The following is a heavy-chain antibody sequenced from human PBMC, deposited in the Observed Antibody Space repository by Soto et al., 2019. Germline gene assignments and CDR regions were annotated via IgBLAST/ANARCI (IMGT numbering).Heavy chain of an antibody. CDR3: AKILGRKYSRTPLSHFDY. CDR2: ISYDGSNK. J-gene: IGHJ4*02. Sequence: QVQLVESGGGVVQPGRSLRLSCAASGFTFSSYGMHWVRQAPGKGLEWVAVISYDGSNKYYADSVKGRFTTSRDNSKNTLYLQMNSLSDEDTAVYYCAKILGRKYSRTPLSHFDYWGQGTLVTVSS. D-gene: IGHD6-6*01. V-gene: IGHV3-30*18. CDR1: GFTFSSYG.